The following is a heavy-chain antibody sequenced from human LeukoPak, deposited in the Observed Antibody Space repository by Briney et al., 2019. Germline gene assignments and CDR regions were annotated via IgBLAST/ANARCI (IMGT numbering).Heavy chain of an antibody. CDR3: AKRPSFIAAAFDY. Sequence: GGSLRLSCAASGFTFSSYEMNWVRQAPGKGLEWVSYISSSGSTIYYADSVKGRFTISRDNAKNSLYLQMNSLRAEDTAVYYCAKRPSFIAAAFDYWGQGTLVTVSS. CDR1: GFTFSSYE. J-gene: IGHJ4*02. D-gene: IGHD6-13*01. CDR2: ISSSGSTI. V-gene: IGHV3-48*03.